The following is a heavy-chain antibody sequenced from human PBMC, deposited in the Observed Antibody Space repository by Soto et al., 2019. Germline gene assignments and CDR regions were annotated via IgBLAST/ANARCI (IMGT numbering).Heavy chain of an antibody. V-gene: IGHV3-74*01. CDR2: ISPDGRTT. Sequence: CCLRLSCAASGFRFSHYWMHWVRQAPGTGLVWVSRISPDGRTTTYADSVKGRFTISRDNAKSTLYLQMNSLTVEDGAVYYCPHSWLQKSVWGQESLVCVSS. D-gene: IGHD5-12*01. CDR3: PHSWLQKSV. J-gene: IGHJ4*02. CDR1: GFRFSHYW.